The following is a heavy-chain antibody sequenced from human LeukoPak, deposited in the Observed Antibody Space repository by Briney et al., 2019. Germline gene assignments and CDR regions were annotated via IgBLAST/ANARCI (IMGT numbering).Heavy chain of an antibody. D-gene: IGHD1-20*01. CDR3: ARDLSNWNDAGGAC. Sequence: GGSLRLSCAASGFTFSSYWMHWVRQAPGKGLVWVSHINSDESSSNYADSVKGRFTISRDNAKNTLYLQMNSLRAEDTAVYYCARDLSNWNDAGGACWGQGTLVTVSS. CDR1: GFTFSSYW. CDR2: INSDESSS. J-gene: IGHJ4*02. V-gene: IGHV3-74*01.